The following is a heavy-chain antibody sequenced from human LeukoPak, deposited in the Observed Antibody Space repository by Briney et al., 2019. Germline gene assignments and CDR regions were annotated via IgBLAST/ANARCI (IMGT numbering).Heavy chain of an antibody. CDR1: GVSISSYY. CDR3: ARDPHFDY. J-gene: IGHJ4*02. V-gene: IGHV4-4*07. Sequence: PSETLSLTCTVSGVSISSYYWSWLRQPAGKGLEWIGRVYTSGSTNYNPALKSRVTTSVDTSKNQFSLKLRSVTAADTAVYYWARDPHFDYWGQGTLVTVSS. CDR2: VYTSGST.